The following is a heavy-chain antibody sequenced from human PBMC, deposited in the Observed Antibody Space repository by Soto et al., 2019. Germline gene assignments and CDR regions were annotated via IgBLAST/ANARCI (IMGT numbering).Heavy chain of an antibody. CDR3: AKNQGVELVPLATVDWFDP. V-gene: IGHV3-23*01. CDR1: GFIFENFG. CDR2: ISGSGFKK. D-gene: IGHD1-26*01. Sequence: GGSLRLSCAASGFIFENFGMSWVRQTPGKGLEWISSISGSGFKKYYADSVKGRFTISRDNSKSTVYLELNNLSAEDTAVYHCAKNQGVELVPLATVDWFDPWGQGSVVTVSS. J-gene: IGHJ5*02.